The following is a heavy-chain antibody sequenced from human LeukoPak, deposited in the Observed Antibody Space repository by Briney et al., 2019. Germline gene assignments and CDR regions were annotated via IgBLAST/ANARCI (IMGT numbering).Heavy chain of an antibody. CDR2: IRSSSSYT. Sequence: GGSLRLSCAASGFTFSDYYMSWIRQAPGKGLEWVSYIRSSSSYTNYADSVKGRFTMSRDNARKTLYLQMNSLRADDTAVYYCAKDVGKWESLHFFDYWGQGTLVTVSS. D-gene: IGHD1-26*01. J-gene: IGHJ4*02. CDR3: AKDVGKWESLHFFDY. CDR1: GFTFSDYY. V-gene: IGHV3-11*05.